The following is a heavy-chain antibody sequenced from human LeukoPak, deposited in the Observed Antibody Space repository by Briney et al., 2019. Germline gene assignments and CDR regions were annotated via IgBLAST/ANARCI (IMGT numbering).Heavy chain of an antibody. J-gene: IGHJ4*02. Sequence: GESLKISCKGSGYSFTSYRIGWVRQMPGKGLEWMGIIYPGDSDTRYSPSFQGQVTISADKSISTAYLQWSSLKASDTAMYYCARISATVVTPFDYWGQGTLVTVSS. CDR1: GYSFTSYR. CDR3: ARISATVVTPFDY. D-gene: IGHD4-23*01. CDR2: IYPGDSDT. V-gene: IGHV5-51*01.